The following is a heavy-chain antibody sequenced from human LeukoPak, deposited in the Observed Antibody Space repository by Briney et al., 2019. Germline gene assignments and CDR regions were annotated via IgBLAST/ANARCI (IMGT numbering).Heavy chain of an antibody. V-gene: IGHV5-10-1*01. CDR3: ARHDSSMVRGVMRGWFDP. CDR1: GYSFTSYW. D-gene: IGHD3-10*01. J-gene: IGHJ5*02. CDR2: IDPSDSYT. Sequence: GESLKISCKGSGYSFTSYWISWVRQMPGKGLEWMGRIDPSDSYTNYSPSFQGHVTISADKSISTAYLQWSSLKASDTAMYYCARHDSSMVRGVMRGWFDPWGQGTLVTVSS.